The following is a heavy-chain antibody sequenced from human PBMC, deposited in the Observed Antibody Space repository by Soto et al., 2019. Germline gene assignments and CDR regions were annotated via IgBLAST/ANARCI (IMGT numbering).Heavy chain of an antibody. CDR1: GGGFNSYA. D-gene: IGHD2-15*01. J-gene: IGHJ4*02. V-gene: IGHV1-69*01. CDR2: LIPSFGTA. CDR3: ARAGACSGGSCYSFILDY. Sequence: QVQLVQSGAEVKKPGSSVKVSCKASGGGFNSYAFSWVRQAPGQGLEWMGALIPSFGTANYAQKFQGRVNITADESTTTVYMDLSSLTPDDTAMYFCARAGACSGGSCYSFILDYWGQGTQVTVSS.